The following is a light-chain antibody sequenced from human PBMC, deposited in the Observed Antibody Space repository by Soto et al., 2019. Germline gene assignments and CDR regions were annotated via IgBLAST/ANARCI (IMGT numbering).Light chain of an antibody. Sequence: QSALTQPASVSGSPGQSITISCTGSSSDIGAYAYVSWYQHHPGKAPKLIISEISVRPSGVSNRFSGSKSGNTASLTISGLQAEDQADYYCSSFSTSNTLLFGGGTKVTVL. V-gene: IGLV2-14*01. J-gene: IGLJ3*02. CDR2: EIS. CDR3: SSFSTSNTLL. CDR1: SSDIGAYAY.